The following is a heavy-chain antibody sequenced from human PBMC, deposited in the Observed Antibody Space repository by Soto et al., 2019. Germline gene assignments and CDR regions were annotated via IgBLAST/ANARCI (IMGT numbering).Heavy chain of an antibody. D-gene: IGHD6-13*01. Sequence: QVQLVPSGAEVKKPGASVRVSCKASGYTFTTYDIHWVRQAPGLGLEWMGIITPGGGITSYAQKFKGRITMTRDTSTSTVYMELSSLRSEDTAMYYCAKVLSELVPRYFDTWGQGTLVTVSS. V-gene: IGHV1-46*01. CDR1: GYTFTTYD. J-gene: IGHJ4*02. CDR2: ITPGGGIT. CDR3: AKVLSELVPRYFDT.